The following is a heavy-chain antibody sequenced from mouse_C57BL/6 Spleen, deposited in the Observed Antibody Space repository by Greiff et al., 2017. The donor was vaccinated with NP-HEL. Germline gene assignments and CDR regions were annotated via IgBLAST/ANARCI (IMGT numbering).Heavy chain of an antibody. V-gene: IGHV5-4*01. J-gene: IGHJ3*01. CDR3: ASDGYHSFAY. D-gene: IGHD2-2*01. Sequence: EVQRVESGGGSVKPGGSLKLSCAASGFTFSSYAMSWVRQTPEKRLEWVATISDGGSYTYYPDNVKGRFTISRDNAKNNLYLQMSHLKSEDTAMYYCASDGYHSFAYWGQGTLVTVSA. CDR2: ISDGGSYT. CDR1: GFTFSSYA.